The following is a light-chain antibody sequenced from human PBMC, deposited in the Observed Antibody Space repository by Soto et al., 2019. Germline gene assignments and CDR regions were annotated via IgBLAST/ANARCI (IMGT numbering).Light chain of an antibody. J-gene: IGLJ1*01. V-gene: IGLV2-14*01. Sequence: QSALTQPASVSGSPGQSITISCIGTSSDVGGYNFVSWYQQHPGKVPKLIIFDVNNRPSGVSTRFSGSKSGNTASLTISGLQTEDEADYYCSSYTRASPPDYVFGTGTQLTVL. CDR2: DVN. CDR3: SSYTRASPPDYV. CDR1: SSDVGGYNF.